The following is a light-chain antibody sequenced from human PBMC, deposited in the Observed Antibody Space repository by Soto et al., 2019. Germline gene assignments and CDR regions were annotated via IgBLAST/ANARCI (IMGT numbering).Light chain of an antibody. CDR2: AAS. CDR1: QSISSS. Sequence: DIQMTHSPSSLSASVGDRVTITCRASQSISSSLNWYQQKPGKAPKLLIYAASSLQSGVPSRFSGSGSGTDFTLTISSLQPEDFATYYCQQSYSTPLTFGGWTKVEIK. CDR3: QQSYSTPLT. V-gene: IGKV1-39*01. J-gene: IGKJ4*01.